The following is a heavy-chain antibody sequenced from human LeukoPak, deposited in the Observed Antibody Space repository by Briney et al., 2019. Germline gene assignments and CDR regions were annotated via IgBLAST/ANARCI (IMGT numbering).Heavy chain of an antibody. D-gene: IGHD4-17*01. Sequence: PGRSLRLSCAASGFTFRGNGMHWVRQAPGTGLEWVAIIWYDGSNRYYADSVKGRFTISRDNSKNTLFLQMNSLTAEDTAVYYCARDQGTSVTAMVGGHFDYWGPGTLVTVSS. J-gene: IGHJ4*02. V-gene: IGHV3-33*01. CDR3: ARDQGTSVTAMVGGHFDY. CDR1: GFTFRGNG. CDR2: IWYDGSNR.